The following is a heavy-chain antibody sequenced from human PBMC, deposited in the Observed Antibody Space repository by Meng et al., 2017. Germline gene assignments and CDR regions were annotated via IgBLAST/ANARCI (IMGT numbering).Heavy chain of an antibody. J-gene: IGHJ4*02. CDR2: IYSGGST. Sequence: GEVGETGGGVIPPGGSLRLSCAASGFTVSSNYMSWVRQAPGKGLEWVSVIYSGGSTYYADSVKGRFTISRDNSKNTLYLQMNSLRAEDTAVYYCARGGSYYSYWGQGTLVTVSS. CDR3: ARGGSYYSY. D-gene: IGHD1-26*01. V-gene: IGHV3-53*02. CDR1: GFTVSSNY.